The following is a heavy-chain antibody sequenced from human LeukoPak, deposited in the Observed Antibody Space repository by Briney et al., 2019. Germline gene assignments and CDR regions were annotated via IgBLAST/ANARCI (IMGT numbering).Heavy chain of an antibody. CDR2: ISSSSSYI. J-gene: IGHJ6*03. CDR1: GFTFSSYS. D-gene: IGHD2-15*01. Sequence: GGSLRLSCAASGFTFSSYSMNWVRQAPGKGLEWVSSISSSSSYIYYADSVKGRFTISRDNAKNSLYLQMNSLRAEDTAVYYCARDTAGYCSGGSCYWRDYYYYYMDVWGKGTTVTISS. CDR3: ARDTAGYCSGGSCYWRDYYYYYMDV. V-gene: IGHV3-21*01.